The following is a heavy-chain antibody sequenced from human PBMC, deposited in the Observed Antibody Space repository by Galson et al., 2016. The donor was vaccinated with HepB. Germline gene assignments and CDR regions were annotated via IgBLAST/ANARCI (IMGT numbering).Heavy chain of an antibody. CDR3: ATSTYMSPFGGIIVIPVPWFDP. J-gene: IGHJ5*02. V-gene: IGHV3-23*01. CDR1: GVTFSSYA. CDR2: SSGSGGST. D-gene: IGHD3-16*02. Sequence: CLRPSCAASGVTFSSYARGGVGRAPWKGLEWASSSSGSGGSTYYEDSVKGRFTSSRDNSKNTLYLQMNILRAEDTAVYYCATSTYMSPFGGIIVIPVPWFDPWGQGTLVTVSS.